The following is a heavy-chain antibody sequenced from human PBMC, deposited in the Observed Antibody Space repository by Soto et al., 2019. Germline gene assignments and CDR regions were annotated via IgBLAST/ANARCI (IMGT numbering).Heavy chain of an antibody. Sequence: EVQVLESGGDLVQPGGSLRLSCAASGFTFSSYAMSWVRQAPGKGLEWVSAISGSGGSTYYADSVKGRFTISRDNAKNAVYLQMNSLRAEDTAVYYCAKGSGYQLLKGGFDYWGQGTLVTVSS. CDR1: GFTFSSYA. J-gene: IGHJ4*02. D-gene: IGHD2-2*01. CDR3: AKGSGYQLLKGGFDY. CDR2: ISGSGGST. V-gene: IGHV3-23*01.